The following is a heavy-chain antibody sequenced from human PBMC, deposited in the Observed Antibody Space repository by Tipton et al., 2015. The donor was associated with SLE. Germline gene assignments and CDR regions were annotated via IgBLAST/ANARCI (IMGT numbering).Heavy chain of an antibody. Sequence: TLSLTCTVPGGSISSHYWSWIRQPPGKGLEWIGSIYYSGSTNYNPSLKSRVTISVDTSKNQFSLKLSSVTAADTAVYYCARLGYCSGGSCYPRWFDPWGQGTLVTVSS. CDR3: ARLGYCSGGSCYPRWFDP. J-gene: IGHJ5*02. V-gene: IGHV4-59*11. CDR1: GGSISSHY. CDR2: IYYSGST. D-gene: IGHD2-15*01.